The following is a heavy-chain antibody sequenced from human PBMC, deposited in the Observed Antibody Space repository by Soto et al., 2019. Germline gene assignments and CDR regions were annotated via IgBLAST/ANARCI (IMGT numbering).Heavy chain of an antibody. Sequence: QVQLQESGPGLVKPSGTLSLTCAVSGGSISSSYWWSWVRQPPGKGLEWIGEIYHSGSTNYNPSLKSRVTISVDKSKTQFSLQLRSVTAADTAVYYCARGSITILRGDPYYFDYWGQGTLVTVSS. CDR3: ARGSITILRGDPYYFDY. CDR1: GGSISSSYW. CDR2: IYHSGST. D-gene: IGHD3-10*01. J-gene: IGHJ4*02. V-gene: IGHV4-4*02.